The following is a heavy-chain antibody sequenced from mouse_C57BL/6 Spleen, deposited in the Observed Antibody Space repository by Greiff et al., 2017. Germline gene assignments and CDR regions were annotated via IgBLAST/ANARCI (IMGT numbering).Heavy chain of an antibody. CDR1: GYSFTDYE. CDR2: INPETGGT. CDR3: TRDSSGYVFDD. Sequence: VQLQQSGAELVRPGASVTMSCKASGYSFTDYEMHWVKQTPVHGLEWIGAINPETGGTAYNQKFKGKAILTADKSSSTAYMELRSLTSEDSAVYYSTRDSSGYVFDDWGKGTTLTVSS. V-gene: IGHV1-15*01. D-gene: IGHD3-2*02. J-gene: IGHJ2*01.